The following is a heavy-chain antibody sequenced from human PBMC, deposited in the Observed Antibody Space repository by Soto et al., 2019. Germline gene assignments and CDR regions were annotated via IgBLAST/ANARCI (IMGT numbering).Heavy chain of an antibody. Sequence: ASVKVSCKASGYTFTSYAMHWVRQAPGQRLEWMGWINAGNGNTKYSQKFQGRVTITRDTSASTAYMELSSLRSEDTAVYYCARDRGLVQYCSSTSGLPFLWGQRTLVTVSA. CDR2: INAGNGNT. J-gene: IGHJ4*02. D-gene: IGHD2-2*01. CDR3: ARDRGLVQYCSSTSGLPFL. CDR1: GYTFTSYA. V-gene: IGHV1-3*01.